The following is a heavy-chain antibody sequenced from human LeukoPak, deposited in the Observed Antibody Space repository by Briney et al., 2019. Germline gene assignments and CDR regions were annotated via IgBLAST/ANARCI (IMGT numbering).Heavy chain of an antibody. V-gene: IGHV3-23*01. Sequence: GGTLRLSCAASGFTFSSYAMSWVRQAPGKGLEWVSAISGSGGSTYYADSVKGRFTISRDNSKNTLYLQMNSLRAEDTAVYYCAKARTCCGGDCQGYYFDYWGQGTLVTVSS. D-gene: IGHD2-21*01. CDR1: GFTFSSYA. J-gene: IGHJ4*02. CDR2: ISGSGGST. CDR3: AKARTCCGGDCQGYYFDY.